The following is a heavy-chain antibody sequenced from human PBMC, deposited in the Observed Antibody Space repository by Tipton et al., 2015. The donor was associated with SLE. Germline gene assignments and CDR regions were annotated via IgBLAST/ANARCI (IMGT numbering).Heavy chain of an antibody. CDR1: GGSFSGYY. CDR3: ARLTGAFDY. Sequence: TLSLTCAVYGGSFSGYYWTWIRQPPGKGLEWVGEINHTGRTKYNPSLESRVTISVDTSKNQFSLKLSSVTAADTAVYYCARLTGAFDYWGQGTLVTVSS. V-gene: IGHV4-34*01. CDR2: INHTGRT. J-gene: IGHJ4*02. D-gene: IGHD7-27*01.